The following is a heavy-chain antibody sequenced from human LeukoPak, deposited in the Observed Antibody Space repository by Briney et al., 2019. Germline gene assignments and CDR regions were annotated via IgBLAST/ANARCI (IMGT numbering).Heavy chain of an antibody. D-gene: IGHD6-13*01. CDR3: ARGDKSRWYGDY. CDR2: INPSGGST. CDR1: GYTFTSYS. J-gene: IGHJ4*02. Sequence: ASLKVSCKASGYTFTSYSIHWVRQAPGQGLEWMGVINPSGGSTTYPQKFQGRVTMTRDSSTTTVYMELSSLRSEDTAVCYCARGDKSRWYGDYWGQGALVT. V-gene: IGHV1-46*01.